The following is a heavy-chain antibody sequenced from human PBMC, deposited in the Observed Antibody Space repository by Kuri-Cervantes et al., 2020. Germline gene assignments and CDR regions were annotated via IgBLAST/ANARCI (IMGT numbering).Heavy chain of an antibody. CDR1: GYTFTGYY. Sequence: SVKVSCKASGYTFTGYYMHWVRQAPGQGLEWMGRIIPILGIANYAQKFQGRVTITADKSTSTAYMELSSLGSEDTAVYYCVFNHYYHSNGPSWGQGTLVTVSS. J-gene: IGHJ4*02. V-gene: IGHV1-69*02. CDR3: VFNHYYHSNGPS. CDR2: IIPILGIA. D-gene: IGHD3-22*01.